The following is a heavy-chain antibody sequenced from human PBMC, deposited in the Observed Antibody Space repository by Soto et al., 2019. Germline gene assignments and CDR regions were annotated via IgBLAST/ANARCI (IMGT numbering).Heavy chain of an antibody. CDR2: IIPIFRTA. D-gene: IGHD2-2*01. CDR1: GGSFGSYA. V-gene: IGHV1-69*13. J-gene: IGHJ6*02. Sequence: GASGKVSCEAWGGSFGSYAINWVRQAPAQGLEWMGGIIPIFRTANYAQKFQGRVTITADESRSTAYMELSSLPSEDTAVYSGATGTYRSVVVPGADPSHYYGTDVWG. CDR3: ATGTYRSVVVPGADPSHYYGTDV.